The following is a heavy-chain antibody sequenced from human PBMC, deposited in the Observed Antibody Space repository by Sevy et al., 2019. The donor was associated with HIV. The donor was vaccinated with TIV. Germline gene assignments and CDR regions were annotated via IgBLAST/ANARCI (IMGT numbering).Heavy chain of an antibody. J-gene: IGHJ6*02. CDR2: VYPNSGGT. CDR3: ARDGGGGTTNSGMDV. D-gene: IGHD1-7*01. Sequence: ASVKVSCKASGYTFTGDYLHWVRQAPGQGLEWMGRVYPNSGGTNYAQKFQGRVTMTRDTSISTAYMELCRLRSDDTAVYYCARDGGGGTTNSGMDVWGQGTTVTVSS. CDR1: GYTFTGDY. V-gene: IGHV1-2*06.